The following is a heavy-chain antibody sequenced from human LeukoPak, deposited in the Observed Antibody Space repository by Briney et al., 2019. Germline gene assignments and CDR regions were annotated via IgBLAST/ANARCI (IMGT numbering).Heavy chain of an antibody. Sequence: PSETLSLTCAVSGGSISSGGYPWSWIRQPPGKGLEWIGYIYHSGSTYYNPSLKSRVTISVDRSKNQFSLKLSSVTAADTAVYYCASTYYYDSSGYLGAFDIWGQGTMVTVSS. CDR2: IYHSGST. D-gene: IGHD3-22*01. V-gene: IGHV4-30-2*01. CDR3: ASTYYYDSSGYLGAFDI. J-gene: IGHJ3*02. CDR1: GGSISSGGYP.